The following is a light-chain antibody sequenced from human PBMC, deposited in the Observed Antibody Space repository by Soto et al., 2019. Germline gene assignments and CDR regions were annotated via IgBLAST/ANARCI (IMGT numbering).Light chain of an antibody. V-gene: IGLV1-44*01. Sequence: QSVLTQPPSASGTPGQRVTISCSGSSSNIGSRTVNWYQQLPGTAPKLLIYGNNQRPSGVPDRFSGSKSGASASLAISGLQSEDEADYYCAAWDDSLNVVFGGGTKVTAL. CDR1: SSNIGSRT. CDR3: AAWDDSLNVV. CDR2: GNN. J-gene: IGLJ2*01.